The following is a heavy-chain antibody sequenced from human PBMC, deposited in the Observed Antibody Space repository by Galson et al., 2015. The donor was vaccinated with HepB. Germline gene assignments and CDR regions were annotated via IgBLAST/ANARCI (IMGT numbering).Heavy chain of an antibody. CDR3: ARESQMTHYYDSSGYSAGWYLDV. CDR2: VIPIYGTT. CDR1: GGTFSSYG. J-gene: IGHJ2*01. D-gene: IGHD3-22*01. V-gene: IGHV1-69*13. Sequence: SVKVSCKASGGTFSSYGISWVRQAPGQGLEWMGGVIPIYGTTNYAHKFQGRVTITADESTSTAYLELSSLRSEDTAVYYCARESQMTHYYDSSGYSAGWYLDVWGRGTLVTVSS.